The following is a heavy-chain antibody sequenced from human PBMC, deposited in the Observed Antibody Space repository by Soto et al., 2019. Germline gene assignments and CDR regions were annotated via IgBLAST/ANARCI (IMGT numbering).Heavy chain of an antibody. CDR3: ARVERGTATTVVDAFEI. D-gene: IGHD1-1*01. Sequence: QVQLQQWGAGLLKPSETLSLTCAVYGGFVSSGNYYWSWIRQPPGKGLEWIGEMSHSGGTHFNPPLKRRVTISVDTSKNQFSLKMSSVTAADTALYYCARVERGTATTVVDAFEIWGPGTMVTVSS. J-gene: IGHJ3*02. CDR1: GGFVSSGNYY. V-gene: IGHV4-34*01. CDR2: MSHSGGT.